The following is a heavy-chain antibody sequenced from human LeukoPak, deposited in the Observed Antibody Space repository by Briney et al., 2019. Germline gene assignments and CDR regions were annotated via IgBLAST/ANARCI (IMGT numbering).Heavy chain of an antibody. V-gene: IGHV3-30-3*01. J-gene: IGHJ6*02. D-gene: IGHD2-2*01. Sequence: PGGSLRLSCAASGFTFSSYAMHWVRQAPGKGLEWVAVISYDGSNKYYADSVKGRFTISRDNSKNTLYLQMNSLRAEDTAVYYCAKVPSSTSAYYYYGMDVWGQGTTVTVSS. CDR3: AKVPSSTSAYYYYGMDV. CDR2: ISYDGSNK. CDR1: GFTFSSYA.